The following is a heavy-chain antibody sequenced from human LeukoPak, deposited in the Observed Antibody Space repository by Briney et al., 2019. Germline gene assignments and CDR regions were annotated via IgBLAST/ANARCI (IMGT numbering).Heavy chain of an antibody. CDR1: GFTFSSYV. V-gene: IGHV3-33*01. D-gene: IGHD3-10*01. J-gene: IGHJ5*02. Sequence: PGRSLRLSCAASGFTFSSYVMHWVRQAPGKGLQWVAVIWYDGSDKYYADSVKGRFTISRDNAKKSLYLQMNSLRAEDTAVYYCARGIRGVIFWFDPWGQGTLVTVSS. CDR3: ARGIRGVIFWFDP. CDR2: IWYDGSDK.